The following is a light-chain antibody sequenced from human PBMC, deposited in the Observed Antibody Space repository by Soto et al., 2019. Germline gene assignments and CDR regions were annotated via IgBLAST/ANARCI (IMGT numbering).Light chain of an antibody. CDR1: QGISNF. V-gene: IGKV1-9*01. CDR2: AAS. J-gene: IGKJ1*01. CDR3: HQYNDWPET. Sequence: DIQLTQSPSFLSASVGDRVTITCRARQGISNFLAWYQQKPGKAPKLLIYAASTLQSGVPSRFSGSGSGTEFTLTISSLQSEDFAVYYCHQYNDWPETFGQGTKVAIK.